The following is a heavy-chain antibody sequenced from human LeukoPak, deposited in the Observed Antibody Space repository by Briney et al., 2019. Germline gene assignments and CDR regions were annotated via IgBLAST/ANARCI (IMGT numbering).Heavy chain of an antibody. V-gene: IGHV4-39*01. CDR3: ARRVRFYYFDY. J-gene: IGHJ4*02. CDR2: IYYSGST. CDR1: GGSISSSSYY. Sequence: PSETLSLTCTVSGGSISSSSYYWGWIRQPPGKGLEWIGSIYYSGSTYYNPSLKSRVTISVDTSKNQFSLKLSSVTAADTALYYCARRVRFYYFDYWGQGTLVTVSS.